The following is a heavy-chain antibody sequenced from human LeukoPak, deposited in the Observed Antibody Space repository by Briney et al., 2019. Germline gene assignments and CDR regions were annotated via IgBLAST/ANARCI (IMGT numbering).Heavy chain of an antibody. J-gene: IGHJ4*02. CDR3: ARGDCSSTGCYSHY. CDR2: ISSSSSYI. CDR1: GFTFNTYS. D-gene: IGHD2-2*01. Sequence: GGSLRLFCAASGFTFNTYSMDWVPQAPGKGLEWVTSISSSSSYIYYADSVKGRFTISRDNAKNSLYLQMSSLRAEDTAVYYCARGDCSSTGCYSHYWGQGNLFTVSS. V-gene: IGHV3-21*01.